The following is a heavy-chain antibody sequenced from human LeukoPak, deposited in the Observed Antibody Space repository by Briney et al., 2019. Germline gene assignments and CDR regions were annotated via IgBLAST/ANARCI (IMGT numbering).Heavy chain of an antibody. CDR3: ARQSISSRRAFDI. CDR2: IYHSGST. D-gene: IGHD6-6*01. J-gene: IGHJ3*02. V-gene: IGHV4-4*02. Sequence: SETLSLTCAVSGGSISSSNWWSWVRQPPGKGLEWIGEIYHSGSTNYNPSLKSRVTISVDKSKNQFSLKLTSVTAADSAVYYCARQSISSRRAFDIWGQGTMVTVSS. CDR1: GGSISSSNW.